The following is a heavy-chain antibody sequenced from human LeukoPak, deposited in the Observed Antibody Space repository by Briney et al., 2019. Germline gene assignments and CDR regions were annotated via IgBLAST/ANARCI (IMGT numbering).Heavy chain of an antibody. CDR1: GGSISSSSYY. J-gene: IGHJ4*02. V-gene: IGHV4-39*01. D-gene: IGHD3-10*01. CDR3: ARRYYYGSGSQSHFDY. CDR2: IYYSGST. Sequence: SETLSLTCTVSGGSISSSSYYWGWIRQPPGKGLEWIGGIYYSGSTYYNPSLKSRVTISVDTSKNQFSLKLSSVTAADTAVYYCARRYYYGSGSQSHFDYWGQGTLVTVSS.